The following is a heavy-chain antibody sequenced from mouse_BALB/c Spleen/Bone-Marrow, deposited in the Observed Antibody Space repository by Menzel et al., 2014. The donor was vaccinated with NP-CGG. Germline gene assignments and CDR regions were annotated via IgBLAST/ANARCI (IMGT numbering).Heavy chain of an antibody. V-gene: IGHV2-6-4*01. CDR1: GFSLSRYN. J-gene: IGHJ4*01. Sequence: VKLVESGPGLVSPSQNLSITCTVSGFSLSRYNIHWIRQPPGKGLEWLGMIWGGGGTDHNSALKSRLRISKDNSKSQIFLKINSLQIDDTAMYYCARKDGGYYVMDYWGQGTSVTGSS. CDR2: IWGGGGT. CDR3: ARKDGGYYVMDY. D-gene: IGHD2-3*01.